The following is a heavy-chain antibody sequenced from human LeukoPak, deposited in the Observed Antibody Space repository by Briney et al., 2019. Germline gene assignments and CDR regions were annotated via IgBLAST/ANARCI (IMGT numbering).Heavy chain of an antibody. D-gene: IGHD4-17*01. CDR3: ARSSRWGYYGGNSGVYFDY. V-gene: IGHV3-74*01. CDR2: INSDGSST. CDR1: GFTFSSYW. J-gene: IGHJ4*02. Sequence: AGGSLRLSCAASGFTFSSYWMHWVRQAPGKGLVWVSRINSDGSSTSYADSVKGRFTISRDNAKSTLYLQMNSLRAEDTAVYYCARSSRWGYYGGNSGVYFDYWGQGTLVTVSS.